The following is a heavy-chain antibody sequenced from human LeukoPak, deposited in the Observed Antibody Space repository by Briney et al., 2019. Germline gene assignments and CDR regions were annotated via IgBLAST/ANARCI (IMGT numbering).Heavy chain of an antibody. CDR3: ARGTRKRITIFGVAHFDY. D-gene: IGHD3-3*01. Sequence: SETLSLTCTVSGGSINSSSYYWGWLRQPPGTGLEWIGSVYYSGSTYYNPSLKSRVTISVDTSKNQFSLKLSSVTAADTAVYYCARGTRKRITIFGVAHFDYWGQGTLVTVSS. J-gene: IGHJ4*02. V-gene: IGHV4-39*01. CDR1: GGSINSSSYY. CDR2: VYYSGST.